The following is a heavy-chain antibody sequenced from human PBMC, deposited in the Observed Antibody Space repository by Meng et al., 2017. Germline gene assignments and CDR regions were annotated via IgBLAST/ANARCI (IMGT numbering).Heavy chain of an antibody. CDR2: INTNTGNP. J-gene: IGHJ4*02. D-gene: IGHD3-22*01. Sequence: LQLLSTGADSKKPGSSGKVSCKASGYTFTSYAMNWVRQAPGQGLEWMGWINTNTGNPTYAQGFTGRFVFSLDTSVSTAYLQISSLKAEDTAVYYCARRYYYDSSGYYFYVFGYWGQGTLVTVSS. CDR1: GYTFTSYA. CDR3: ARRYYYDSSGYYFYVFGY. V-gene: IGHV7-4-1*02.